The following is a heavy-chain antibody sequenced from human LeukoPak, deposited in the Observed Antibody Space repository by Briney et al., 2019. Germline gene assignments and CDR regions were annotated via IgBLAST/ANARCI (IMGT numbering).Heavy chain of an antibody. V-gene: IGHV4-34*01. CDR1: GGSFTDNY. Sequence: SETLSLTCAVYGGSFTDNYWSWIRQPPEKGLEWIGEINHSGRINYNPSLKSRVTISVDTSKNQFSLKLSSVTAADTAVYYCARLHYYGSGSYPMTGNWFDPWGQGTLVTVSS. D-gene: IGHD3-10*01. CDR3: ARLHYYGSGSYPMTGNWFDP. J-gene: IGHJ5*02. CDR2: INHSGRI.